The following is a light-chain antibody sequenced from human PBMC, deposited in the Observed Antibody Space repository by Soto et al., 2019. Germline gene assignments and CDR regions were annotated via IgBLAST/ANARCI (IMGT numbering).Light chain of an antibody. CDR1: QSVSTN. V-gene: IGKV3-15*01. CDR2: GAS. Sequence: EIVMTQSPATLSVSPGERATLSCRASQSVSTNLAWYQQKPGQAPRLPIYGASTRATGVPARFSGSGSGTEFTLTISSLQSEDFTVYYCQQYNNWPPITFGQGTRLEIK. J-gene: IGKJ5*01. CDR3: QQYNNWPPIT.